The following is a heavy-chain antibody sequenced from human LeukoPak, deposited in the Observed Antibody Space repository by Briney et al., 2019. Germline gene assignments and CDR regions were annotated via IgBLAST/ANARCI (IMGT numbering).Heavy chain of an antibody. D-gene: IGHD7-27*01. CDR1: GFTFSSYA. V-gene: IGHV3-23*01. CDR3: AKGIVNWGKSYFDY. CDR2: ISGSGAST. Sequence: GGSLRLSCAASGFTFSSYALTWVRQAPGKGLEWVSAISGSGASTYYADSVKGRFTIYRDNSKNTLHLQMSSLRAEDTAVYYCAKGIVNWGKSYFDYWGQGTLVTVSS. J-gene: IGHJ4*02.